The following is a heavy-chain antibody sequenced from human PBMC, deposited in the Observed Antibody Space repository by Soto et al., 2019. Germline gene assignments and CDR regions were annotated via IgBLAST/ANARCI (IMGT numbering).Heavy chain of an antibody. CDR1: GFSFSTSD. V-gene: IGHV3-30*03. J-gene: IGHJ3*02. Sequence: QVQLEESGGGVVQPGRSLRLSCVASGFSFSTSDMHWVRQAPGKGLEWVAHITIDGSRKDYADSVKGRFTVSRENSKNTVYLQINRLRPDETALYYCTRGPTHGAFEIWGQGTMVTVSS. CDR3: TRGPTHGAFEI. CDR2: ITIDGSRK.